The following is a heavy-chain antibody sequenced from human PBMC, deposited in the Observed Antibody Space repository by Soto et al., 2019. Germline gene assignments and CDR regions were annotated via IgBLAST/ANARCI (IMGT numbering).Heavy chain of an antibody. CDR1: GGSISSGGYY. Sequence: TRSLTWTVAGGSISSGGYYWSWIRQHPGKGLEWIGYIYYGGSTYYNPSLKSRATISGDTSKNQFYLKLSYVTAADTAVYYCARGGYYYENSGQNAYDYWGQGIRVTGSS. J-gene: IGHJ4*01. V-gene: IGHV4-31*02. D-gene: IGHD3-22*01. CDR2: IYYGGST. CDR3: ARGGYYYENSGQNAYDY.